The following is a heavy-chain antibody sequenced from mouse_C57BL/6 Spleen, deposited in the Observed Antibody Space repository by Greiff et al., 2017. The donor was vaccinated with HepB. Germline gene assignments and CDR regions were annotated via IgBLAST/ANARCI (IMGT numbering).Heavy chain of an antibody. CDR3: ARAGTSMVTRAFAY. CDR1: GYTFTGYW. J-gene: IGHJ3*01. CDR2: ILPGSGST. D-gene: IGHD2-2*01. Sequence: QVQLQQSGAELMKPGASVKLSCKATGYTFTGYWIEWVKQRPGHGLEWIGEILPGSGSTNYNEKFKGKATFTADTSSNTAYMQRSSLTTEDSAIYYCARAGTSMVTRAFAYWGQGTLVTVSA. V-gene: IGHV1-9*01.